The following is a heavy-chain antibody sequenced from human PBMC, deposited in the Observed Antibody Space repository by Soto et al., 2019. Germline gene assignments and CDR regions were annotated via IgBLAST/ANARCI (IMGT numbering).Heavy chain of an antibody. J-gene: IGHJ6*02. CDR3: ARGGIAARLYYYYGMDV. D-gene: IGHD6-6*01. V-gene: IGHV3-23*01. Sequence: GGSLRLSCADSGFTFTTYAMTWVRQAPGKGLEWVATISGSGSATYYADSVKGRFTISRDNSKNTLYLQMNSLRAEDTAVYYCARGGIAARLYYYYGMDVWGQGTTVTVSS. CDR1: GFTFTTYA. CDR2: ISGSGSAT.